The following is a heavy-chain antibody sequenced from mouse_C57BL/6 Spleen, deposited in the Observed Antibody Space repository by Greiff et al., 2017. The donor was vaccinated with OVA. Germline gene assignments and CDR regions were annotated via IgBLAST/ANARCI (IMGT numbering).Heavy chain of an antibody. CDR3: ASYYSNYDAMDY. CDR2: IHPNSGST. V-gene: IGHV1-64*01. D-gene: IGHD2-5*01. Sequence: VQLQQPGAELVKPGASVKLSCKASGYTFTSYWMHWVKQRPGQGLEWIGMIHPNSGSTNYNEKFKSKATLTVDKSSSTAYMQLSSLTSEDSAVYYCASYYSNYDAMDYWGQGTSVTVSP. CDR1: GYTFTSYW. J-gene: IGHJ4*01.